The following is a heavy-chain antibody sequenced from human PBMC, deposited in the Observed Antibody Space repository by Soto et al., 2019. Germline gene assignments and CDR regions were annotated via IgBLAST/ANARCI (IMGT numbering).Heavy chain of an antibody. CDR1: GFTFSSYA. CDR2: ISYDGSNK. V-gene: IGHV3-30-3*01. Sequence: GGSLRLSCAASGFTFSSYAMHWVRQAPGKGLEWVAVISYDGSNKYYADSVKGRFTISRDNSKNTLYLQMNSLRAEDTAVYYCARGEQLVGPYYYYYGMDVWGQGTTVTVSS. D-gene: IGHD6-6*01. CDR3: ARGEQLVGPYYYYYGMDV. J-gene: IGHJ6*02.